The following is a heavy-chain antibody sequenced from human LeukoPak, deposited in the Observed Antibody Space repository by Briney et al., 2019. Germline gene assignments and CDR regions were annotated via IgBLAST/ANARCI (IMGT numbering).Heavy chain of an antibody. D-gene: IGHD1-1*01. CDR3: ARVQVSDDNWGFFDY. CDR1: GYTFPANY. CDR2: INPNSGGS. V-gene: IGHV1-2*02. J-gene: IGHJ4*02. Sequence: ASVKVSCKSSGYTFPANYMHWVRQAPGQGLEWMGWINPNSGGSNCAQKFQGRVTMTRETSISTAYMELSRLSSDDTAVYYCARVQVSDDNWGFFDYWGQGTLVTVSS.